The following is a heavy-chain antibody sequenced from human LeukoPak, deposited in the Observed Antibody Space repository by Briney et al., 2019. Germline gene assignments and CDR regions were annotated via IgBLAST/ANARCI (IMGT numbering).Heavy chain of an antibody. D-gene: IGHD3-3*02. CDR3: ARRGGRSVIGY. V-gene: IGHV4-34*01. CDR1: GGSFSGFY. Sequence: SETLSLTCEVYGGSFSGFYWSWIRQSPGKGLEWIGEIDYTGTTNYNPSLKSRVTISIDKSKKQMSLKLSSVTAADTAVYYCARRGGRSVIGYWGQGTLVTVSS. J-gene: IGHJ4*02. CDR2: IDYTGTT.